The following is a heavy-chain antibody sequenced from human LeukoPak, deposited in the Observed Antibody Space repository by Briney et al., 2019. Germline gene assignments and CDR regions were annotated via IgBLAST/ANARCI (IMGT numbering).Heavy chain of an antibody. J-gene: IGHJ3*02. CDR1: GGSISSSSYY. Sequence: SETLSLTCTVSGGSISSSSYYWGWIRQPPGKGLEWIGSIYYSGSTYYNPSLKSRVTISVDTSKNQFSLKLSSVTAADTAVYYCASRLRIVVVSDAFDIWGQGTMVTVSS. V-gene: IGHV4-39*07. D-gene: IGHD3-22*01. CDR2: IYYSGST. CDR3: ASRLRIVVVSDAFDI.